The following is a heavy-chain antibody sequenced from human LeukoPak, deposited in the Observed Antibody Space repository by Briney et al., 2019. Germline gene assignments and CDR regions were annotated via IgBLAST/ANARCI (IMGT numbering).Heavy chain of an antibody. CDR1: GYTFTSYD. J-gene: IGHJ4*02. V-gene: IGHV1-8*01. CDR2: MNPNSGNT. D-gene: IGHD6-19*01. CDR3: ARGTYSSGWYPDY. Sequence: ASVNVSCKASGYTFTSYDINWVRQATGQGLEWMGWMNPNSGNTGYAQKFQGRVTMTRNTSISTAYMELSSLRSEDTAVYYCARGTYSSGWYPDYWGQGTLVTVSS.